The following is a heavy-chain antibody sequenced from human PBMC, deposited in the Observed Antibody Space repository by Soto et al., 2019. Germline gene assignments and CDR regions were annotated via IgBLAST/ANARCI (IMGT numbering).Heavy chain of an antibody. D-gene: IGHD3-22*01. V-gene: IGHV4-61*01. CDR3: ARDRPTYYYDSSGRLGVYYYYGMDV. CDR2: IYTSGST. Sequence: SETLSLTCTVSGDSVTSGNYYWTWIRQPPGKGLEWVGHIYTSGSTNYNPSLKSRVTMSVDTSKNQFSLKLSSVTAADTAVYYCARDRPTYYYDSSGRLGVYYYYGMDVWGQGTTVTVSS. CDR1: GDSVTSGNYY. J-gene: IGHJ6*02.